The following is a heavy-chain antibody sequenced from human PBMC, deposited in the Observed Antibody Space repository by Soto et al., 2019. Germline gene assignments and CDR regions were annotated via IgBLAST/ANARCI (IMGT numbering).Heavy chain of an antibody. CDR2: IYYSGST. CDR3: ARRWGRTFDY. CDR1: GGSLSSYY. D-gene: IGHD7-27*01. V-gene: IGHV4-59*08. J-gene: IGHJ4*02. Sequence: SETLSLTCPVSGGSLSSYYWSWIRPPPGKGLEWIGYIYYSGSTNYNPSLKSRVTISVDTSKNQFSLKLSSVTAADTAVYYCARRWGRTFDYWGQGTLVTVSS.